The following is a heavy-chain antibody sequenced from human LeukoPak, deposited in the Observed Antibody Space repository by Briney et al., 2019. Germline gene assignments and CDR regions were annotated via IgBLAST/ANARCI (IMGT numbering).Heavy chain of an antibody. J-gene: IGHJ4*02. CDR3: ARDRAMDY. CDR1: GYTFTGYY. CDR2: INPNSGGT. V-gene: IGHV1-2*06. Sequence: GASVKVSCKASGYTFTGYYIHWVRQAPGQGLERMGRINPNSGGTDYAQKFQGRVTMTRDTSINTAYMELSRLRSDDTAVYYCARDRAMDYWGQGTLVTVSS.